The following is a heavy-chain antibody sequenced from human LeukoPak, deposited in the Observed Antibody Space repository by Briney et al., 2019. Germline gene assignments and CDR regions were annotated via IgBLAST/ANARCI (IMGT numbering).Heavy chain of an antibody. CDR1: GFTFSAYA. J-gene: IGHJ4*02. D-gene: IGHD6-13*01. CDR2: ISANGGGT. CDR3: AKEFQWQQLATAADY. Sequence: GGSMRPSCAASGFTFSAYAMSWVRQAAGKGLEWVSTISANGGGTYYADSVKGRFTISRDNSKNTLYLQMNSLRAEDTAVYNCAKEFQWQQLATAADYWGQGTLVTVSS. V-gene: IGHV3-23*01.